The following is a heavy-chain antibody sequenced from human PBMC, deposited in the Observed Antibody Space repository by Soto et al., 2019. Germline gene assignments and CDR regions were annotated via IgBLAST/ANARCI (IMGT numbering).Heavy chain of an antibody. CDR1: GFTFSSYA. CDR2: ISGSGGST. D-gene: IGHD3-22*01. CDR3: AKVHHDSSGYYYDPFDY. J-gene: IGHJ4*02. V-gene: IGHV3-23*01. Sequence: PGGSLRLSCAASGFTFSSYAMSWVRQAPGKGLEWVSAISGSGGSTYYADSVKGRFTISRDNSKNTLYLQMNSLRAEDTAVYYCAKVHHDSSGYYYDPFDYWGQGTLVTVSS.